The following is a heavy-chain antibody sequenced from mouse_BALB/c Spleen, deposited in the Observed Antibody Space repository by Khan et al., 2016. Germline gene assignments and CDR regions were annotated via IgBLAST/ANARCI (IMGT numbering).Heavy chain of an antibody. D-gene: IGHD2-3*01. CDR2: VRSKAYNHAT. V-gene: IGHV6-6*01. J-gene: IGHJ3*01. CDR3: ILDGYPFVY. CDR1: GFNFTDAW. Sequence: EVTLEESGGGLVQPGGSMKLSCAASGFNFTDAWMDWVRQSPEKGLEWVAEVRSKAYNHATYYTESVKGRFTISRDDSKNSVDLQMNNLRPEDIGIYYCILDGYPFVYWGQGTLVTVSA.